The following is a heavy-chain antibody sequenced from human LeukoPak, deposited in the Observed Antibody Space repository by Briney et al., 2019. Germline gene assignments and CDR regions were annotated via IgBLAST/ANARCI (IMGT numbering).Heavy chain of an antibody. Sequence: GGSLRLSCAASGFTFSSYSMNWVRQAPGKGLEWVSSISSSSSYIYYADSVKGRFTISRDNAKNSLYLQMYSLRAEDTAVYYCARDNYYGSGSYGSYYGMDVWGQGTTVTVSS. CDR1: GFTFSSYS. J-gene: IGHJ6*02. V-gene: IGHV3-21*03. CDR2: ISSSSSYI. D-gene: IGHD3-10*01. CDR3: ARDNYYGSGSYGSYYGMDV.